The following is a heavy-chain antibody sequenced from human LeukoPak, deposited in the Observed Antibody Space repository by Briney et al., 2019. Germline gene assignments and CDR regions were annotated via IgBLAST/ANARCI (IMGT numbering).Heavy chain of an antibody. V-gene: IGHV3-23*01. J-gene: IGHJ5*02. Sequence: GGSLRLSGAASGFTFNTYTMSWVRQAPGKGLEWVSAISGSGGSTYYADSVKGRFTISRDNSKNTLYLQMNSLKTEDTAVYYCTTEPPMDFFVVLPAWGQGTLVTVSS. CDR1: GFTFNTYT. CDR2: ISGSGGST. CDR3: TTEPPMDFFVVLPA. D-gene: IGHD2-2*01.